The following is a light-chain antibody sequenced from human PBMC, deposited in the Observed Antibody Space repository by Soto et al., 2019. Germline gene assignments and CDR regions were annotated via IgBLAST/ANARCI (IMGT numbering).Light chain of an antibody. CDR3: QQYGNSPQT. J-gene: IGKJ1*01. CDR2: GAS. V-gene: IGKV3-20*01. CDR1: QSVSSSY. Sequence: EIVLTQSPGTLSLSPGERATLSCRASQSVSSSYLAWYQHKPGQAPRLLIYGASTRATGIPDRFSGSGSGTDFTLTIARLEPGDFAVYYCQQYGNSPQTFGQGTKVE.